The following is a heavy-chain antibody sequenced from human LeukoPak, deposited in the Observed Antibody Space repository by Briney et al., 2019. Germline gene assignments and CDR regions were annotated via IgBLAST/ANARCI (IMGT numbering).Heavy chain of an antibody. D-gene: IGHD1-26*01. CDR1: NGSISTYY. Sequence: PSETLSLTCSVSNGSISTYYWSWIRQSPGKGQEWIGYISYGGATTYNPSLKRRVTISVDSPKNHFSLRLTSLTAADTALYYCARHGGTLDYFDSWGPGSLVTVSS. CDR2: ISYGGAT. CDR3: ARHGGTLDYFDS. V-gene: IGHV4-59*08. J-gene: IGHJ4*02.